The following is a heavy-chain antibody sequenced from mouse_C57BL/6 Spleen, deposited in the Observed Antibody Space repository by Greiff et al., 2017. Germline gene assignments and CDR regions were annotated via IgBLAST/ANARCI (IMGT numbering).Heavy chain of an antibody. CDR3: ARGHFDY. J-gene: IGHJ2*01. Sequence: EVQLQQSGPELVKPGASVKISCKASGYTFTDYYMNWVKQSHGKSLEWIGDINPNNGGTSYNQKFKGKATLTEDKSSSTAYMELRSLTSEDSAVYYCARGHFDYWGQGTTLTVSS. CDR2: INPNNGGT. CDR1: GYTFTDYY. V-gene: IGHV1-26*01.